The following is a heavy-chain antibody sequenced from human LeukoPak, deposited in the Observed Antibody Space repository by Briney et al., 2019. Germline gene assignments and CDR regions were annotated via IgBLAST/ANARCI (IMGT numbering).Heavy chain of an antibody. CDR1: GGSISSYY. Sequence: PSETLSLTCTVSGGSISSYYWSWIRQPPGKGLEWIGYIYYSGSTNYNPSLKSRVTISVDTSKNQFSLKLSSVTAADTAVYYCARGHREAYCSSTSCHYYYYGMDVWGQGTTVTVSS. J-gene: IGHJ6*02. D-gene: IGHD2-2*01. CDR2: IYYSGST. CDR3: ARGHREAYCSSTSCHYYYYGMDV. V-gene: IGHV4-59*01.